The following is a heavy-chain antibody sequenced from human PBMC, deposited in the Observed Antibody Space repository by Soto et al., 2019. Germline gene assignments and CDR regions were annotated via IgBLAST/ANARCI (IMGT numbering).Heavy chain of an antibody. V-gene: IGHV1-69*01. J-gene: IGHJ6*02. D-gene: IGHD3-16*01. CDR1: GGTFSSYA. Sequence: QVQLVQSGAEVKKPGSSVKVSCKASGGTFSSYAISWVRQAPGQGLEWMGGIIPIFGTANYAQKFQGRVTITADESTSTAYMELSSLRSEDTDVYDCARTDGYNLWGYYCGMDVWGQGTTVTVSS. CDR3: ARTDGYNLWGYYCGMDV. CDR2: IIPIFGTA.